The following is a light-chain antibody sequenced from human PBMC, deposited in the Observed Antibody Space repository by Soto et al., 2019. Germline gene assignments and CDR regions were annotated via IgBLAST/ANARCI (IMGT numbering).Light chain of an antibody. CDR1: SCDVGGYNY. CDR2: DSS. V-gene: IGLV2-14*01. J-gene: IGLJ2*01. CDR3: SSYARSGTVV. Sequence: QSALTQPPSVSGSPGQSITISCTGISCDVGGYNYVSWYQQYPDKAPKLMIYDSSHRRSGVSHRFSGSKSGTAASLTISGLQAEDEADYYCSSYARSGTVVFGGGTKLTVL.